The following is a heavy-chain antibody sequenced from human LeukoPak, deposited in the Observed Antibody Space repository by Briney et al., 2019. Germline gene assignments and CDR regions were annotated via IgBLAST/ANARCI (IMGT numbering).Heavy chain of an antibody. CDR2: TYYSGST. CDR3: ARDIRYDFWSGSVAFDI. CDR1: GGSISSSSYY. D-gene: IGHD3-3*01. J-gene: IGHJ3*02. Sequence: SETLSLTCTVSGGSISSSSYYWGWIRQPPGKGLEWIGSTYYSGSTYYNPSLKSRVTISVDTSKNQFSLKLSSVTAADTAVYYCARDIRYDFWSGSVAFDIWGQGTMVTVSS. V-gene: IGHV4-39*07.